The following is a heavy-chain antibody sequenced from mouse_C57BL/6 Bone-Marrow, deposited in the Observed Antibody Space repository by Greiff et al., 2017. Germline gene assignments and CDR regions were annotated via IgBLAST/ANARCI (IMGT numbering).Heavy chain of an antibody. Sequence: ESGPGLVKPSQSLSLTCSVTGYSITSGYYWNWIRQFPGNKLEWMGSISYDGSNTYNPSLKNRISITRDTSKNQFCLKLKSVTTEDTATYYCARAHYYGSSYDYAMDYWGQGTSVTVSS. CDR1: GYSITSGYY. CDR3: ARAHYYGSSYDYAMDY. CDR2: ISYDGSN. D-gene: IGHD1-1*01. V-gene: IGHV3-6*01. J-gene: IGHJ4*01.